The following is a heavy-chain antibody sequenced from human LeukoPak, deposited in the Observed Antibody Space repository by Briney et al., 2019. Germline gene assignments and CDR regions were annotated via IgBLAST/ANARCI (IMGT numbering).Heavy chain of an antibody. V-gene: IGHV3-15*01. CDR1: GVSIGDYA. D-gene: IGHD2-21*02. J-gene: IGHJ4*01. CDR3: STDPPGSCGGDCYPDY. CDR2: IKSKSNGGTT. Sequence: GGSLRLSCTASGVSIGDYAMSWVRQAPGKGLEWVGLIKSKSNGGTTDYAAPVKGRFTISRDDSKNTLYLQMNSLKTEDTAVYYCSTDPPGSCGGDCYPDYWGHGARVTVSS.